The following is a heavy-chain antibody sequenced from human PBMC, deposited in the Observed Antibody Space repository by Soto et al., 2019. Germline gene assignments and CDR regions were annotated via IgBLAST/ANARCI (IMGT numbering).Heavy chain of an antibody. Sequence: PGGSLRLSCAASGFTFSSYAMSWVRQAPGRGLEWFSAISGSGGSTYYADSVKGRFTISRDNSKNTLYLQMNSLRAEDTAVYYCATLGYCSSTSCQYYYYYYGMDVWGQGTTVTVSS. CDR2: ISGSGGST. J-gene: IGHJ6*02. V-gene: IGHV3-23*01. D-gene: IGHD2-2*01. CDR1: GFTFSSYA. CDR3: ATLGYCSSTSCQYYYYYYGMDV.